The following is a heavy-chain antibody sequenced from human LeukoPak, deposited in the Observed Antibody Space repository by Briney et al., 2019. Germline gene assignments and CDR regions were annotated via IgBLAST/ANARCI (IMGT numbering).Heavy chain of an antibody. D-gene: IGHD3-16*01. J-gene: IGHJ4*02. Sequence: KPGGSLRLSCAASGFTFSSYSMNWVRQAPGKGLEWVSSISSSSSYIYYADSVKGRFTISRDNAKNSLYLQMNSLRAEDTTVYYCARGDSGGMDYWGQGTLVTVSS. CDR1: GFTFSSYS. CDR3: ARGDSGGMDY. CDR2: ISSSSSYI. V-gene: IGHV3-21*01.